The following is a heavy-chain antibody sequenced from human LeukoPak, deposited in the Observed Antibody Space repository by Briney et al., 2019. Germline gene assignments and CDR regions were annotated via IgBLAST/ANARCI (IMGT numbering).Heavy chain of an antibody. CDR3: ARQGNDVGGFYIDS. CDR2: IHNSGAT. CDR1: GGSIWSYY. Sequence: KPSLSLSLTCTVSGGSIWSYYWIWIRHSPGKGLDGIVDIHNSGATSYNPYLKSLSTISVDSSKNQLSLKLGSVTASDTAVYYCARQGNDVGGFYIDSWGQGTLVTISS. V-gene: IGHV4-59*08. J-gene: IGHJ4*02. D-gene: IGHD4-23*01.